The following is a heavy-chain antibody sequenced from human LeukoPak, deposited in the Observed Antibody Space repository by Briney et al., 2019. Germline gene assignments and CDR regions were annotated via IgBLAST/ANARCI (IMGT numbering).Heavy chain of an antibody. J-gene: IGHJ5*02. V-gene: IGHV3-23*01. CDR3: ARDQSWLQLTERWFDP. D-gene: IGHD5-24*01. CDR2: ISGGGGKT. CDR1: GFTFSSYV. Sequence: PGGSLRLSCAVSGFTFSSYVMSWVRQAPGMGLEWVSTISGGGGKTYYSDAVKGRVTISRDNAKNSLYLQMNSLRAEDTAVYYCARDQSWLQLTERWFDPWGQGTLVTVSS.